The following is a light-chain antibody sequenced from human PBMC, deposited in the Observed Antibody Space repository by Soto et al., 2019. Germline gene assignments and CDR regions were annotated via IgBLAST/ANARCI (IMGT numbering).Light chain of an antibody. CDR2: EVS. V-gene: IGLV2-14*01. CDR1: RSDIGGYNY. J-gene: IGLJ2*01. CDR3: SSYRSSSTPVV. Sequence: QSVLTQSASLSGSPGQSITISCTGTRSDIGGYNYVSWYQHHPGKAPRLILYEVSHRPSGVPDRFSGSKSGNTASLTISGLRAEDEADYYCSSYRSSSTPVVFSGGTKVTVL.